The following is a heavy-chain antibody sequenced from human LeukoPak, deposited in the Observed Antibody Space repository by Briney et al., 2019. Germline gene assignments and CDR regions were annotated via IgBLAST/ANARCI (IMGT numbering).Heavy chain of an antibody. Sequence: ASVKVSCKASGGTFSSYAISWVRQAPGQGLEWMGGIIPIFGTANYAQKFQGRVTITTDESTSTAYMELSSLRSEDTAVYYCARAALPSLWSGSWFDPWGQGTLVTVSS. CDR3: ARAALPSLWSGSWFDP. V-gene: IGHV1-69*05. CDR1: GGTFSSYA. J-gene: IGHJ5*02. CDR2: IIPIFGTA. D-gene: IGHD3-3*01.